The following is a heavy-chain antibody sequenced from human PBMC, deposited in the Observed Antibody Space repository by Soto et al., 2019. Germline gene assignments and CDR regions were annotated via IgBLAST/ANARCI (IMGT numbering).Heavy chain of an antibody. CDR3: AKAEGGRSWFGGWIY. CDR2: INVGSGNK. D-gene: IGHD3-10*01. J-gene: IGHJ4*02. Sequence: ASVKVSCKASGYSLSTYAMHWVRQAPGQSLEWMGWINVGSGNKKHSPRFQDRVTISGDTSASTVFMELSSLRSEDTAVYYCAKAEGGRSWFGGWIYWGQGALVTVSS. CDR1: GYSLSTYA. V-gene: IGHV1-3*01.